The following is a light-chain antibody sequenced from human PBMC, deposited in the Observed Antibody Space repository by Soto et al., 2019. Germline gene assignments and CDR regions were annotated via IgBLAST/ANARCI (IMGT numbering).Light chain of an antibody. J-gene: IGKJ4*01. V-gene: IGKV3-20*01. CDR2: GAS. Sequence: EIVLTQSPGTLSLSPGERVNISCRASQRVSGSNVGWYQQKPGQAPSLLIYGASKRTTGVPDRLSGSGSGTDFTLTISRLEPEDFAVYYCHYYGRSPLPFGGGTKVDIK. CDR3: HYYGRSPLP. CDR1: QRVSGSN.